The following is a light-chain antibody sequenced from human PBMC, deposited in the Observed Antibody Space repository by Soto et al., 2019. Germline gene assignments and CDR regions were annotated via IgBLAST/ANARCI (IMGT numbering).Light chain of an antibody. CDR1: SSDIGGYNY. CDR2: DVS. J-gene: IGLJ1*01. V-gene: IGLV2-14*03. Sequence: QSVLTQPSSVYGSPGQSITISSTGTSSDIGGYNYVSWYQQHPGKAPQLMISDVSNRPSGVSNRFSGSKSGNTASLTISGLQAEDEADYYCSSYTGASTHLLGIGTKVTVL. CDR3: SSYTGASTHL.